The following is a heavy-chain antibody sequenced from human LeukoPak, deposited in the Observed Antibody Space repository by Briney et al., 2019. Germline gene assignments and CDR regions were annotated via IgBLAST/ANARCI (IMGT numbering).Heavy chain of an antibody. CDR2: FDPEDGET. V-gene: IGHV1-24*01. CDR1: GYTLTELS. D-gene: IGHD3-10*01. J-gene: IGHJ4*02. CDR3: ATHTLQYYYGSGSYYTW. Sequence: ASVKVSCKVSGYTLTELSMHWVRQAPGKGLEWMGGFDPEDGETIYAQKFQGRVTMTEDTSTDTAYMELSGLRSEDTAVYYCATHTLQYYYGSGSYYTWWGQGTLVTVSS.